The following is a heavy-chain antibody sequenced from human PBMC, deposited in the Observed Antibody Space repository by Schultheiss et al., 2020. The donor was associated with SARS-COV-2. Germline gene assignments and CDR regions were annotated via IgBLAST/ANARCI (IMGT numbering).Heavy chain of an antibody. J-gene: IGHJ4*02. D-gene: IGHD2-21*01. CDR3: ASLFNGDFDY. CDR1: GFTFSSYA. CDR2: ISYDGSNK. Sequence: GESLKISCAASGFTFSSYAMHWVRQAPGKGLEWVAVISYDGSNKYYADSVKGRFTISRDNSKNTLYLQMNSLRAEDTAVYYCASLFNGDFDYWGQGTLVTVSS. V-gene: IGHV3-30-3*01.